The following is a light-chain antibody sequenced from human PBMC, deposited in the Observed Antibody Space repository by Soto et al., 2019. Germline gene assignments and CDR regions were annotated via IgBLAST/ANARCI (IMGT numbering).Light chain of an antibody. CDR2: DVT. CDR3: ASYTTISTYV. V-gene: IGLV2-14*01. J-gene: IGLJ1*01. Sequence: QSVLTQPASVSGPPGQSITISCTGTSSDVGAYNYVSWYQHHPGKAPRLVIYDVTNRPSGISDLFSGSKSGNTASLTISGLLAEDEADYYCASYTTISTYVFGTGTKVTVL. CDR1: SSDVGAYNY.